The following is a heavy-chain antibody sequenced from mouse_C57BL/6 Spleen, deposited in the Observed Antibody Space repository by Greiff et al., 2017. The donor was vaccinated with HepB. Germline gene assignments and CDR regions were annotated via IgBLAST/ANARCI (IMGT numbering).Heavy chain of an antibody. CDR1: GFTFSDFY. D-gene: IGHD2-3*01. CDR2: SRNKANDYTT. CDR3: ARDLYDGYWGAMDY. V-gene: IGHV7-1*01. J-gene: IGHJ4*01. Sequence: EVMLVESGGGLVQSGRSLRLSCATSGFTFSDFYMEWVRQAPGKGLEWIAASRNKANDYTTEYSASVKGRFIVSRDTSQSILYLQMNALRAEDTAIYYCARDLYDGYWGAMDYWGQGTSVTVSS.